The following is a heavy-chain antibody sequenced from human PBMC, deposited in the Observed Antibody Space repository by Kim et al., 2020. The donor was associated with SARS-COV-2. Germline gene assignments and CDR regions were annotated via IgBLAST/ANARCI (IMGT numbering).Heavy chain of an antibody. J-gene: IGHJ4*02. CDR3: ARDVRITMVRGVIPFDY. CDR2: ISAYNGNT. D-gene: IGHD3-10*01. V-gene: IGHV1-18*01. CDR1: GYTFTSYG. Sequence: ASVKVSCKASGYTFTSYGISWVRQAPGQGLEWMGWISAYNGNTNYAQKLQGRVTMTTDTSTSTAYMELRSLRSDDTAVYYCARDVRITMVRGVIPFDYWGQGTLVTVSS.